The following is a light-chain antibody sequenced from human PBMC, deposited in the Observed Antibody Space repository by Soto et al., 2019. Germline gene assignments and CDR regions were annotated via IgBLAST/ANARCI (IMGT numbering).Light chain of an antibody. CDR2: DAS. Sequence: DIQMTQSPSSLSASVGDRVTITCQASQDNSNYLNWYQQKPGKAPMLLISDASNLETGVPSRFSGNGSGTDFTFTISSLQPEDIGTYFCQQCDDLPLTFGGGTKVEI. V-gene: IGKV1-33*01. CDR1: QDNSNY. CDR3: QQCDDLPLT. J-gene: IGKJ4*01.